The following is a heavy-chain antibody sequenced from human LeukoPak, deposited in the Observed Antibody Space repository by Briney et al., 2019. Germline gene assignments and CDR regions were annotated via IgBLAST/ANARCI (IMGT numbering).Heavy chain of an antibody. V-gene: IGHV4-30-4*01. CDR1: GGSISSGDYY. Sequence: SRTLSLTCTVSGGSISSGDYYWSWIRQPPGKGLEWIGYIYYSGSTYYNPSLKSRVTISVDMSKNQFSLKLSSVTAADTAVYYCARVVDYDAYYFDYWGQGTLVTVSS. CDR2: IYYSGST. D-gene: IGHD3-3*01. J-gene: IGHJ4*02. CDR3: ARVVDYDAYYFDY.